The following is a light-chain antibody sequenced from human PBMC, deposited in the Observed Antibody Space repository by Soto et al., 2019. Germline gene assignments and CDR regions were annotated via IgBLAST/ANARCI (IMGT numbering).Light chain of an antibody. CDR3: QQYNNCPPWT. CDR2: GAS. CDR1: ETVRSN. Sequence: ELVMTQSPATLSVSPGERVTLSCRASETVRSNIAWYQQQPGQSPRLLIYGASTRATGVPVRFSGSGSGTDCTLTIGSLQSEDFGVYSCQQYNNCPPWTFCQGTKVDIK. V-gene: IGKV3-15*01. J-gene: IGKJ1*01.